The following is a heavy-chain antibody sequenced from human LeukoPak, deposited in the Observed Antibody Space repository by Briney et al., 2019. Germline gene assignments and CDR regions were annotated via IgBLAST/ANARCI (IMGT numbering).Heavy chain of an antibody. CDR3: ARGDYGDYGYFDL. CDR1: GGSISSGGYS. Sequence: NPSETLSLTCAVSGGSISSGGYSWSWIRQPPGKGLEWIGYIYHSGSTYYNPSLKSRVTISVDRSKNQFSLKLSSVTAADTAVYYCARGDYGDYGYFDLWGRGTLVTVSS. D-gene: IGHD4-17*01. V-gene: IGHV4-30-2*01. J-gene: IGHJ2*01. CDR2: IYHSGST.